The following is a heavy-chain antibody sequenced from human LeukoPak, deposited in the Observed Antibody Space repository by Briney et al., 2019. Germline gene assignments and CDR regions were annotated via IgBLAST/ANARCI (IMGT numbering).Heavy chain of an antibody. V-gene: IGHV3-74*01. CDR2: INSDGSST. J-gene: IGHJ6*02. CDR1: GFTFSSYW. CDR3: ARFFALGMGMDV. D-gene: IGHD3-16*01. Sequence: GGSLRLSCAASGFTFSSYWMHWVRQAPGKGLVWVSRINSDGSSTSYADSVKGRFTISRDNAKNTLYLQMNSLRAEDTAVYYCARFFALGMGMDVWGQGTTVTVSS.